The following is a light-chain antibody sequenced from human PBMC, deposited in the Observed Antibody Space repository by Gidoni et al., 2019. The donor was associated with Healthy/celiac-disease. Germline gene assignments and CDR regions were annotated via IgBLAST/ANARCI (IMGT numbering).Light chain of an antibody. V-gene: IGLV2-8*01. Sequence: QSALTQPPSASGYPGQSVTISCTGTSSDVGGYNYVPWYQQHPGKAPKLMIYEVSKRPSGVPDRFSGSKSGNTASLTVSGLQAEDEADYYCSSYAGSNNYVFGTGTKVTVL. J-gene: IGLJ1*01. CDR3: SSYAGSNNYV. CDR2: EVS. CDR1: SSDVGGYNY.